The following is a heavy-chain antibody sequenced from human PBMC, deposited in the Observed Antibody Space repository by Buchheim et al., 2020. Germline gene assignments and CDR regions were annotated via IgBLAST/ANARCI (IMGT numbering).Heavy chain of an antibody. Sequence: QVQLVESGGGVVQPGRSLRLSCAASGFTFSSYAMHWARQAPGKGLEWVAVISYDGSNKYYADSVKGRFTISRDNSKNTLYLQMNSLRAEDTAVYYCASHSKAVAGTGGDFDYWGQGTL. V-gene: IGHV3-30*04. CDR3: ASHSKAVAGTGGDFDY. D-gene: IGHD6-19*01. J-gene: IGHJ4*02. CDR1: GFTFSSYA. CDR2: ISYDGSNK.